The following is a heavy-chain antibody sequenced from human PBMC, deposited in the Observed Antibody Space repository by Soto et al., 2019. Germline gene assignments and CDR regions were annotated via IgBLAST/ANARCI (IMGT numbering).Heavy chain of an antibody. CDR3: ARGLGYCSGGSCYGTVNWFDP. V-gene: IGHV4-34*01. Sequence: PSETLSLTCAVYGGSFSGYYWSWIRQPPGKGLEWIGEINHSGSTNYNPSLKSRVTISVDTSKNQFSLKLSSVTAADTAVYYCARGLGYCSGGSCYGTVNWFDPWGQGTPVTVSS. J-gene: IGHJ5*02. CDR2: INHSGST. D-gene: IGHD2-15*01. CDR1: GGSFSGYY.